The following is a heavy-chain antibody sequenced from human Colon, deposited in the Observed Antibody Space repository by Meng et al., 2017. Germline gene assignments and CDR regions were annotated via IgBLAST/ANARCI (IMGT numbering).Heavy chain of an antibody. CDR2: VYHRGDT. V-gene: IGHV4-4*02. J-gene: IGHJ4*02. D-gene: IGHD1-7*01. CDR1: GDSISSDIW. CDR3: GRDQGRELINH. Sequence: AQRPAAGTGVVKPSGTLSLTCTVSGDSISSDIWWSWVRQPPGKGLEWIGEVYHRGDTNYNPSLKSRVDISVDKSKNQFYLSLFSVTAADTAVYYCGRDQGRELINHWGQGTLVTVSS.